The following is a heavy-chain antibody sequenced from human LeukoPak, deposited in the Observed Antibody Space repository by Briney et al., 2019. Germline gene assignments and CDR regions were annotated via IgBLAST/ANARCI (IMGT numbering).Heavy chain of an antibody. D-gene: IGHD1-7*01. Sequence: GGSLRLSCAASGFTITAYAMSWVRQSPGKGLEWVSGIGITSEYIHYADSVKGRFTISRDNSKNTVYLEMSSLRAEDAAVYYWAKDPTGNYFGVFDTWGQGKMVIVFS. CDR3: AKDPTGNYFGVFDT. J-gene: IGHJ3*02. CDR2: IGITSEYI. V-gene: IGHV3-23*01. CDR1: GFTITAYA.